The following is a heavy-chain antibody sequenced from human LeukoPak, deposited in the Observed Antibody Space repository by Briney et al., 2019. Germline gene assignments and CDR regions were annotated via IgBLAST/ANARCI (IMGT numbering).Heavy chain of an antibody. D-gene: IGHD3-16*02. CDR1: GFTFSTYA. V-gene: IGHV3-23*01. CDR3: AKERAGYTNPYYFDY. Sequence: GGSLRLSCAASGFTFSTYAMSWVRQAPGKGLEWVSTISGSGANTYYADSVRGRFTISRDNSKNTLYQHMNSLRAEDTAVYYRAKERAGYTNPYYFDYWGQGTLVTVSS. CDR2: ISGSGANT. J-gene: IGHJ4*02.